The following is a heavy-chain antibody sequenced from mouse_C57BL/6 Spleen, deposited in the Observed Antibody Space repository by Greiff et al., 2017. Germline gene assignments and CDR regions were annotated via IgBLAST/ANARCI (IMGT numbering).Heavy chain of an antibody. CDR2: LHPNSGST. CDR3: ARDYYGSSYWYFDV. V-gene: IGHV1-64*01. J-gene: IGHJ1*03. CDR1: GYTFTSYW. D-gene: IGHD1-1*01. Sequence: QVQLQQPGAELVKPGDSVKLSCKASGYTFTSYWMHWVKQRPGQGLAWIGMLHPNSGSTTYNEKFKSKATLTVEKSSSQVYMQLSSLTSEDSAVYYCARDYYGSSYWYFDVWGTGTTVTVSS.